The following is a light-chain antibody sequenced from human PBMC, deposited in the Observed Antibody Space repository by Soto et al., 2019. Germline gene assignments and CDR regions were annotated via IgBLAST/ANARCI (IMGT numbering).Light chain of an antibody. J-gene: IGLJ2*01. CDR2: EVI. V-gene: IGLV2-8*01. CDR1: NSDVGGSNY. Sequence: QSALTQPPSASGSPGQSVTISCTGTNSDVGGSNYVSLYQQHPGKAPKLMIYEVIKRPSGVPDRFSGSRSGNTASLTVSGLQAEDEADYYCSSNVVGTNLKIFGGGTKVTVL. CDR3: SSNVVGTNLKI.